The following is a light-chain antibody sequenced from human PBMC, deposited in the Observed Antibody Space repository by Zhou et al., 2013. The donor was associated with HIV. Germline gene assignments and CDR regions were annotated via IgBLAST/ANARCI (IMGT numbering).Light chain of an antibody. J-gene: IGKJ1*01. CDR2: GAS. CDR1: QSVSSN. Sequence: EIVMTQSPATLSVSPGERATLSCRASQSVSSNLAWYQQKPGQAPRLLIYGASARTTGIPARFSGSGSGTEFTLTISSIQSEDFAIYFCQQYFDWAGAFGQGTKVE. CDR3: QQYFDWAGA. V-gene: IGKV3-15*01.